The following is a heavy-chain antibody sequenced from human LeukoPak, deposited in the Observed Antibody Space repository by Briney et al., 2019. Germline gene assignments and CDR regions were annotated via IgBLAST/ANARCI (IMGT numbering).Heavy chain of an antibody. CDR2: INAGNGNT. CDR3: ARSGLGYDSSGYYSY. V-gene: IGHV1-3*01. D-gene: IGHD3-22*01. Sequence: GASVKVSCKASGYTFTSYAMHWVRQAPGQRLEWMGWINAGNGNTKYSQKFQGRVTITRDTSASTAYMELSSLRSEDTAVYYCARSGLGYDSSGYYSYWGQGTLVTVSS. J-gene: IGHJ4*02. CDR1: GYTFTSYA.